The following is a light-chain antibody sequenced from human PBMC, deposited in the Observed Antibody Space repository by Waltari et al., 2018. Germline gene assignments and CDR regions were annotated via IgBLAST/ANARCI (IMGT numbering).Light chain of an antibody. CDR3: ATWDDSLNGRV. Sequence: QSVLTQPPLASGTPGQRVTISCSGNSLNSGINTVTWYQQLPGTAPKLRIYANYHRPSGVPDRFSASKSDTSASLAISGLQSEDEADYFCATWDDSLNGRVCGGETKLAVL. CDR2: ANY. CDR1: SLNSGINT. J-gene: IGLJ3*02. V-gene: IGLV1-44*01.